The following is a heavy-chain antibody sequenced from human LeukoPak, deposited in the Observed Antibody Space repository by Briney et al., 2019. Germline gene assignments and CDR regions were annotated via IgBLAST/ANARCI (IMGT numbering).Heavy chain of an antibody. CDR1: GGTFSSYA. CDR2: IIPIFDIA. CDR3: ARGYGGTDYHFDY. D-gene: IGHD4-11*01. V-gene: IGHV1-69*04. J-gene: IGHJ4*02. Sequence: RASVKVSCKASGGTFSSYAISWVRQAPGQGLEWMGRIIPIFDIANYVQKFQDRVTISADKTTSTAYMELSSLRSEDTAVYYCARGYGGTDYHFDYWGQGTLITVSS.